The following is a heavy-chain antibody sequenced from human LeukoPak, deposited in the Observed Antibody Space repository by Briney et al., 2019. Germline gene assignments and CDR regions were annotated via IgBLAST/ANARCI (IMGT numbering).Heavy chain of an antibody. V-gene: IGHV3-33*01. CDR3: AGDRGNDYFDS. CDR2: IWYDGSNK. Sequence: GGSLRLSCAASGFTFSGFGMHWVRQAPGKGLEWVAVIWYDGSNKYYADSVKGRFTVSRDNSKNTVYLQINSLRVEDTAVYHCAGDRGNDYFDSWGQGTLVTVTS. CDR1: GFTFSGFG. J-gene: IGHJ4*02.